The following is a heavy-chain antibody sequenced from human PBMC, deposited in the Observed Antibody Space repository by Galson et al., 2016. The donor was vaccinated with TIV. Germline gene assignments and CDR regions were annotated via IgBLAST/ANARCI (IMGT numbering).Heavy chain of an antibody. CDR2: IIAIFGTA. Sequence: SVKVSCKASGGIFRSDAISWVRQAPGQGLEWMGRIIAIFGTANYAQKFQGRVTITADESTNTVYLELSSLTSGDTAVYYCARLPSYYGSGNHWFDPWGQGTLVTVSS. CDR1: GGIFRSDA. CDR3: ARLPSYYGSGNHWFDP. D-gene: IGHD3-10*01. V-gene: IGHV1-69*13. J-gene: IGHJ5*02.